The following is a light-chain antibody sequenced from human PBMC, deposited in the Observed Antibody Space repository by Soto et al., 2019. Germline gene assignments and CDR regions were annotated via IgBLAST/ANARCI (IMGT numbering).Light chain of an antibody. V-gene: IGKV3-20*01. Sequence: EVVMTQSPATLSVSPCERVTLSSSASQSVYVNVAWYQQKPGQAPRLLIYGASSRATGIPDRFSGSGSGTDFTLTISRLEPEDFAVFYCQHYDSLPITFGQGTRLEIK. CDR1: QSVYVN. CDR3: QHYDSLPIT. J-gene: IGKJ5*01. CDR2: GAS.